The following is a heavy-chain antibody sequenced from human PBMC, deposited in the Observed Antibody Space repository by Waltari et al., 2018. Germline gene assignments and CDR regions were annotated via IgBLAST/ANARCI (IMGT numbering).Heavy chain of an antibody. V-gene: IGHV4-34*01. CDR3: ARIISPKRRILYGQGDL. CDR2: INHSGST. D-gene: IGHD2-8*01. CDR1: GGSFSGYY. Sequence: QVQLQQWGAGLLKPSETLSLTCAVYGGSFSGYYWSWIRQPPGKGLEWIGEINHSGSTNYNPSLKSRVTILVDTSKNQFSLKLSSVTAADTAVYYCARIISPKRRILYGQGDLWGRGTLVTVSS. J-gene: IGHJ2*01.